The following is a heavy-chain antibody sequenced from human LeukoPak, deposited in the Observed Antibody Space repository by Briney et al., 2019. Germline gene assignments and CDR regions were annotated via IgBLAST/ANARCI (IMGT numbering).Heavy chain of an antibody. J-gene: IGHJ4*02. CDR1: GYTFTTYY. CDR3: ARGLYSGGDY. D-gene: IGHD1-26*01. CDR2: IHPNGGST. V-gene: IGHV1-46*01. Sequence: ASVKVSCKASGYTFTTYYIHWVRQAPGQGLEGMGIIHPNGGSTTYAQKFQGRVTMTRDTSTSTVYMELRSLRTEETAVYYCARGLYSGGDYWGQGTLVTVSS.